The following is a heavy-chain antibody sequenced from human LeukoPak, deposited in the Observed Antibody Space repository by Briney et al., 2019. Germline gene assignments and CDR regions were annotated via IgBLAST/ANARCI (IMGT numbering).Heavy chain of an antibody. J-gene: IGHJ4*02. D-gene: IGHD2-15*01. Sequence: GGSLRLSCAASRFSFSNYGMHWVRQAPGKGLEWVAVISSDGRDKHHADSVKGRFTISRDNSKNTPYLQMNSLRDEDTALYYCAKDKAAGPAAYYFDYWGQGTLVTVSS. CDR3: AKDKAAGPAAYYFDY. V-gene: IGHV3-30*18. CDR2: ISSDGRDK. CDR1: RFSFSNYG.